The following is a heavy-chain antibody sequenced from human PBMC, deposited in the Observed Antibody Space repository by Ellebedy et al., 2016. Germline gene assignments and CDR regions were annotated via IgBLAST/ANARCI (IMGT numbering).Heavy chain of an antibody. D-gene: IGHD3-16*01. J-gene: IGHJ3*02. CDR1: GYIFTSHW. Sequence: GESLKISXKGSGYIFTSHWIGWVRQIPGKGPEWMGIIYPGDSDTRYSPSFQGQVNMSVDESINTAYLEWSSLKAPDSAMYYCARQGDWREAFDIWGQGTMVTVSA. V-gene: IGHV5-51*01. CDR3: ARQGDWREAFDI. CDR2: IYPGDSDT.